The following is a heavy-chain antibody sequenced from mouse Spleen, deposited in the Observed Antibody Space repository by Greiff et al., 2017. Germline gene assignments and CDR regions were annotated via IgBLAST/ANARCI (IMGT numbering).Heavy chain of an antibody. CDR1: GYTFTSYW. D-gene: IGHD1-2*01. J-gene: IGHJ3*01. CDR2: IDPNSGGT. V-gene: IGHV1-72*01. CDR3: ARWSTASGGFAY. Sequence: QVQLQQPGAELVKPGASVTLSCKASGYTFTSYWMHWVKQRPGRGLEWIGRIDPNSGGTKYNAKFKSKATLTVDKPSSTAYMQLSSLTSEDSAVYYCARWSTASGGFAYWGQGTLVTVSA.